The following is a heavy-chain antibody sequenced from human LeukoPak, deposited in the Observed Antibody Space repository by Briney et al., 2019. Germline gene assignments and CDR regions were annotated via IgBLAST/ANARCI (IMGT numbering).Heavy chain of an antibody. CDR2: INPNSGGT. CDR1: GYTFTGYY. CDR3: ARAEEDYGDAVDI. J-gene: IGHJ3*02. D-gene: IGHD4-17*01. V-gene: IGHV1-2*02. Sequence: ASVKVSCKASGYTFTGYYMHWVRQAPGQGLEWMGWINPNSGGTNSAQKFQGRVAMTRDTSISTAYMELSRLRSDDTAVYYCARAEEDYGDAVDIWGQGTMVTVSS.